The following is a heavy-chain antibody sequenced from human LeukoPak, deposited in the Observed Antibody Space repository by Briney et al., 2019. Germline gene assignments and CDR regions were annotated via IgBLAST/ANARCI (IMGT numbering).Heavy chain of an antibody. D-gene: IGHD3-10*01. J-gene: IGHJ4*02. CDR3: ARDEYYYASGISAGIDY. CDR2: ISAYNGNT. Sequence: ASVKVSCKVSGNTLTELSMHWVRQAPGQGLEWMGWISAYNGNTNYAQKLQGRVTMTRDTSTSTAYMELRSLRSDDTAVYHCARDEYYYASGISAGIDYWGQGTLVTVSS. CDR1: GNTLTELS. V-gene: IGHV1-18*01.